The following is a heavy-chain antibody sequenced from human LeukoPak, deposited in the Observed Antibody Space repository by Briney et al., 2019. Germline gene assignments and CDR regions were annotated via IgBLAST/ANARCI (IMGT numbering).Heavy chain of an antibody. CDR3: ARERKCCGNDY. D-gene: IGHD4-23*01. CDR2: IIPILGIA. J-gene: IGHJ4*02. V-gene: IGHV1-69*04. Sequence: GASVKVSCKASGGTFNSYTISWVRQAPGQGLEWMGRIIPILGIANYAQKFQGRVTITADKSTSTAYMELSSLRSEDTAVYYCARERKCCGNDYWGLGTLVTVSS. CDR1: GGTFNSYT.